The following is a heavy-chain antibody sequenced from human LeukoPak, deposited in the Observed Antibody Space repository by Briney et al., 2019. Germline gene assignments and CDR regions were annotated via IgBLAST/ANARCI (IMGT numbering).Heavy chain of an antibody. V-gene: IGHV4-59*01. Sequence: PSETLSLTCTVSGGSISSYYWSWIRQPPGKGLEWIGYIYYSGSTNYNPSLKSRVTISVDTSKNQFSLKLSSVTAADTAVYYCARESVGASRNYYYYYYMDVWGKGTTVTISS. CDR2: IYYSGST. CDR3: ARESVGASRNYYYYYYMDV. CDR1: GGSISSYY. J-gene: IGHJ6*03. D-gene: IGHD1-26*01.